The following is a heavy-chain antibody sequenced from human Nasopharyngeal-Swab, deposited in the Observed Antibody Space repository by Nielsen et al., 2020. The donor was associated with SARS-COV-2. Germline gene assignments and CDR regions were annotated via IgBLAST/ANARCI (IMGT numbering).Heavy chain of an antibody. D-gene: IGHD5-24*01. J-gene: IGHJ6*02. CDR1: GGSFTTYY. V-gene: IGHV4-34*01. CDR3: ARAGRVGDAYTGLDV. Sequence: SETLSLTCAVYGGSFTTYYWNWIRQSPGKGLEWIAEINHAGSTNYSPSLKSRITISVDTSKNQFSLKLSSVTAADTAVYYCARAGRVGDAYTGLDVWGQGTTVTVSS. CDR2: INHAGST.